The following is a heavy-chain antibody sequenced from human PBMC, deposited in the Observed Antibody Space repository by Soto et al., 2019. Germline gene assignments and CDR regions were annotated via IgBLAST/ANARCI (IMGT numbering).Heavy chain of an antibody. J-gene: IGHJ6*04. D-gene: IGHD4-4*01. CDR3: SRSSGNRQDCYFYYGMDV. CDR1: GFTFSNAW. Sequence: GGSLRLSCAASGFTFSNAWMNWVRQAPGKGLEWVGRIKSKTDGGTTDYAAPVKGRFTISRDDSKNTLYLQMNSLKTEDTAVYYCSRSSGNRQDCYFYYGMDVWGKGTTVTVSS. V-gene: IGHV3-15*07. CDR2: IKSKTDGGTT.